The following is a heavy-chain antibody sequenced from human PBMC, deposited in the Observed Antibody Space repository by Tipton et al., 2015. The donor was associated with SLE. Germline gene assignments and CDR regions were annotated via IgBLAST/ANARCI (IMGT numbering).Heavy chain of an antibody. D-gene: IGHD2-2*01. CDR2: MNPNSGNT. Sequence: QSGPEVKKPGASVKVSCKASGYTFTSYDINWVRQATGQGLEWMGWMNPNSGNTGYAQKFQGRVTMTRNTSISTAYMELSSLRSEDAAVYYGAKGGSSTSCTKGEYGGQGALVTVSS. V-gene: IGHV1-8*01. CDR1: GYTFTSYD. CDR3: AKGGSSTSCTKGEY. J-gene: IGHJ4*02.